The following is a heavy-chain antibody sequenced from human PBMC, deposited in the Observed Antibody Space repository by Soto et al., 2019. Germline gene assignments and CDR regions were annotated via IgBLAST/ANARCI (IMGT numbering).Heavy chain of an antibody. V-gene: IGHV3-33*06. CDR1: GFSFTTYG. J-gene: IGHJ4*02. D-gene: IGHD2-21*02. CDR3: GKDRCGGDCHLPPDFEY. Sequence: QVQLVESGGGVVQPGTSLRLSCAASGFSFTTYGFHWVRQAPGKGLEWLAVIWYDGSKQFYADSVKGRLTISRDDSKNTVSLRVNSLRAEDTAIYCCGKDRCGGDCHLPPDFEYWGQGTLVAVSS. CDR2: IWYDGSKQ.